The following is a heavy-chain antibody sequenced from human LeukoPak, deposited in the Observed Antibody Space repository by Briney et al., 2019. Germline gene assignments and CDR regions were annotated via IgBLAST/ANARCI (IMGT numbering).Heavy chain of an antibody. V-gene: IGHV4-39*01. J-gene: IGHJ4*02. CDR1: GGSISSSSYY. D-gene: IGHD3-10*01. CDR3: ARHRTYYYGSGSYYPHPSTVDY. Sequence: SETLSLTCTVSGGSISSSSYYWGWIRQPPGKGLEWIGSIYYSGSTYYNPSLKSRVTISVDTSKNQFSLKLSSVTAADTAVYYCARHRTYYYGSGSYYPHPSTVDYWGQGTLVTVSS. CDR2: IYYSGST.